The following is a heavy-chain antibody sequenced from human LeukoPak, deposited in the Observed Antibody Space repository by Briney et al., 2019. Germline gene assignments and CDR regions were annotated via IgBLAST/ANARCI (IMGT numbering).Heavy chain of an antibody. V-gene: IGHV3-15*01. Sequence: KAGGSLRLSCSASGFSVTNGWMSWVRQAPEKGLEWVGRIKDRTDGGTTAYAAPVKGRFTISREDSKSTVYLEMNSLKTEDTAVYFCTTATVVWGVSAYWGQGTLVTVST. D-gene: IGHD3-10*01. CDR2: IKDRTDGGTT. CDR3: TTATVVWGVSAY. CDR1: GFSVTNGW. J-gene: IGHJ4*02.